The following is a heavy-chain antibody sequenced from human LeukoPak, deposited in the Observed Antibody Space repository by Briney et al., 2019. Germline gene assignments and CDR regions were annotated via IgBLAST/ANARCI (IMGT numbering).Heavy chain of an antibody. D-gene: IGHD6-6*01. V-gene: IGHV4-30-4*01. CDR2: IFHTGST. CDR1: GGSISSDDYY. CDR3: ASHHIKRSSSPDY. Sequence: SETLSLTCSVSGGSISSDDYYWRWVRQPPGKGLEWIGYIFHTGSTYYSPSLKSRVTISVDTSKSQFCLKSSSVTAADTAVYYCASHHIKRSSSPDYWGQGTLVTVSS. J-gene: IGHJ4*02.